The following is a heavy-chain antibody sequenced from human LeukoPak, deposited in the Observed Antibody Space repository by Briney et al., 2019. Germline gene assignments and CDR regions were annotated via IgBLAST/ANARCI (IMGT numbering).Heavy chain of an antibody. CDR3: ARDQDIVVVVAASNFNY. J-gene: IGHJ4*02. CDR1: GYTFTSYG. D-gene: IGHD2-15*01. CDR2: ISAYNGNT. V-gene: IGHV1-18*01. Sequence: ASVKVSCKASGYTFTSYGISWVRQAPGQGLEWMGWISAYNGNTNYAQKLQGRVTMTTGTSTSTAYMELRSLRSDDTAVYYCARDQDIVVVVAASNFNYWGQGTLVTVSS.